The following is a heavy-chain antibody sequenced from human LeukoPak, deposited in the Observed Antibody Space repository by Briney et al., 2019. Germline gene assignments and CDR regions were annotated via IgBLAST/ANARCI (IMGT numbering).Heavy chain of an antibody. V-gene: IGHV3-48*03. J-gene: IGHJ6*02. CDR3: ARFNMVRGVYYGMDV. CDR1: GFTFSSYE. D-gene: IGHD3-10*01. Sequence: GGSLRLSCAASGFTFSSYEMNWVRQAPGKGLEWVSYISSSGSTIYYADSVKGRFTISRDNAKNSLYLQMNSLRAEDTAVYYCARFNMVRGVYYGMDVWGQGTTITVSS. CDR2: ISSSGSTI.